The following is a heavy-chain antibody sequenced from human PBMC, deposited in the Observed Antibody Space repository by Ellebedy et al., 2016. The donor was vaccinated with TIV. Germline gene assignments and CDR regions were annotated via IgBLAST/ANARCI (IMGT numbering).Heavy chain of an antibody. D-gene: IGHD2-8*01. Sequence: GGSLRLXXAASGFTSSSYAMHWVRQAPGKGLEWVAVISYDGSNKYYADSVKGRLTISRDNSKNTLYLQMNSLRAEDTAVYYCARDPLIYCSNAVCYTGKHHGLDVWGQGTTVTVSS. J-gene: IGHJ6*02. V-gene: IGHV3-30-3*01. CDR1: GFTSSSYA. CDR3: ARDPLIYCSNAVCYTGKHHGLDV. CDR2: ISYDGSNK.